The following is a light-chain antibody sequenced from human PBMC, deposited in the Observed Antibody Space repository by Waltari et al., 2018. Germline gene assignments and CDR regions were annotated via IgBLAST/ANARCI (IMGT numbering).Light chain of an antibody. CDR1: QSISSW. CDR2: KAS. Sequence: DIQMTQSPSTLSASVGDRVTITCRASQSISSWLAWYQQQPGKAPKLLIYKASSLESGVPSRFSGSGSGTEFTLTISSLQPDDFATYYCQQYNSILGTFGQGTKVEIK. CDR3: QQYNSILGT. V-gene: IGKV1-5*03. J-gene: IGKJ1*01.